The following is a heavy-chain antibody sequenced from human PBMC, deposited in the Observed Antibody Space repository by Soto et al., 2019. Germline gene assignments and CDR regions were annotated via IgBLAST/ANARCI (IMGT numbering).Heavy chain of an antibody. Sequence: SETLSLTCAVSGGSISSYYWSWIRQPPGKGLEWIGYIYYSGSTNYNPSLKSRVTISVDTSKNQFSLKLSSVTAADTAVYYCARGEWAGYSSGWFDYWGQGTLVTVSS. CDR3: ARGEWAGYSSGWFDY. J-gene: IGHJ4*02. CDR1: GGSISSYY. V-gene: IGHV4-59*01. CDR2: IYYSGST. D-gene: IGHD6-19*01.